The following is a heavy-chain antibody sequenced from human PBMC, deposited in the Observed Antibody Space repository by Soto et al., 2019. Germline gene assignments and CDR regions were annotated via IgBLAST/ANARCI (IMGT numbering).Heavy chain of an antibody. J-gene: IGHJ6*02. Sequence: GGSLRLSCVASGFTFNYFAMHWVRQAPGKGLEWVSGIPWNSGTLDYADSVRGRFSISRDNAKNSLYLQMNSLRVEDTALYYCARHRGYHYYGMDVWGQGTTVTVSS. V-gene: IGHV3-9*01. CDR3: ARHRGYHYYGMDV. CDR1: GFTFNYFA. CDR2: IPWNSGTL.